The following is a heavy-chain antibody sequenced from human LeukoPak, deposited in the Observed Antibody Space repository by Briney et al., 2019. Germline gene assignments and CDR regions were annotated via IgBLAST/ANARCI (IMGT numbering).Heavy chain of an antibody. V-gene: IGHV1-18*01. D-gene: IGHD2-21*01. CDR1: GYTFTSYG. CDR3: ARHMNYYYYMDV. J-gene: IGHJ6*03. CDR2: ISAYNGNT. Sequence: ASVKVSCKASGYTFTSYGISWVRQAPGQGLEWMGWISAYNGNTNYAQKLQGRVTMTTDTSTSTAYMELRSLRSGDTAVYYCARHMNYYYYMDVWGKGTTVTVSS.